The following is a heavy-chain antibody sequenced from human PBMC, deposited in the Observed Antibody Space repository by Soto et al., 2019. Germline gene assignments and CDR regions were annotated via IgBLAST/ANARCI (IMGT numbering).Heavy chain of an antibody. CDR1: GFTFSSYG. V-gene: IGHV3-30*18. J-gene: IGHJ3*02. CDR3: AKPPVGDSYGGDDAFDI. Sequence: GGSLRLSCAASGFTFSSYGMHWVRQAPGKGLEWVAVISYDGSNKYYADSVKGRFTISRDNSKNTLYLQMNSLRAEDTAVYYCAKPPVGDSYGGDDAFDIWGQGTMVTVSS. CDR2: ISYDGSNK. D-gene: IGHD5-18*01.